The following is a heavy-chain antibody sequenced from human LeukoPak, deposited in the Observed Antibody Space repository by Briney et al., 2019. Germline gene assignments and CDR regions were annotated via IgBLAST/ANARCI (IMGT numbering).Heavy chain of an antibody. CDR1: GYTFTGYY. D-gene: IGHD3-22*01. Sequence: GASVKVSCKASGYTFTGYYMHWVRQAPGQGLEWMGWINPNSGGTNYAQKFQGRVTMTRDTSISTAYMELSRLRSDDTAVYYCASNYDSSGYYYKRLNYYYYGMDVWGQGTTVTVSS. CDR2: INPNSGGT. CDR3: ASNYDSSGYYYKRLNYYYYGMDV. J-gene: IGHJ6*02. V-gene: IGHV1-2*02.